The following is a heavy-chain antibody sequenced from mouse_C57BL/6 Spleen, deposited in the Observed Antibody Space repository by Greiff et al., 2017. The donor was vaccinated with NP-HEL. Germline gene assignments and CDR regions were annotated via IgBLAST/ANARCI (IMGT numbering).Heavy chain of an antibody. CDR2: IDPEDGET. CDR3: ARSGYYLDY. J-gene: IGHJ2*01. V-gene: IGHV14-2*01. D-gene: IGHD2-2*01. CDR1: GFNFKDYY. Sequence: EVKLVESGAELVKPGASVKLSCTASGFNFKDYYMHWVKQRPEQGLEWIGRIDPEDGETKDAPKFQGKATITADTSSNTAYLQLSSLASEDTAVYYCARSGYYLDYWGQGTTLTVSS.